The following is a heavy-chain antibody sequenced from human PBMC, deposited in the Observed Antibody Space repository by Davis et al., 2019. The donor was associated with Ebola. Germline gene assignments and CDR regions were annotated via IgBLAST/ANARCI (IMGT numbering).Heavy chain of an antibody. V-gene: IGHV3-21*04. CDR3: ARVVARRGHDNWFDP. D-gene: IGHD5-12*01. J-gene: IGHJ5*02. CDR2: ISSSSSYI. CDR1: GFTFSSYS. Sequence: GESLKISCAASGFTFSSYSMNWVRQAPGKGLEWVSSISSSSSYIYYADSVKGRFTISRDNAKNSLYLQMNSLRAEDTAVYYCARVVARRGHDNWFDPWGQGTLVTVSS.